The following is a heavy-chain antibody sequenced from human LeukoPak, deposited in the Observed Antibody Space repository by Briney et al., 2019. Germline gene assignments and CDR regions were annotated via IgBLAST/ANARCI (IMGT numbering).Heavy chain of an antibody. CDR2: ISAYNGNT. Sequence: ASVKVSCKASGYTFTSYGISWVRQAPGQGLEWMGWISAYNGNTNYAQKLQGRVTVTTDTSTSTAYMELRSLRSDDTAVYYCARVASFWARYYYYGMDVWGQGTTVTVSS. V-gene: IGHV1-18*01. D-gene: IGHD3-16*01. CDR1: GYTFTSYG. J-gene: IGHJ6*02. CDR3: ARVASFWARYYYYGMDV.